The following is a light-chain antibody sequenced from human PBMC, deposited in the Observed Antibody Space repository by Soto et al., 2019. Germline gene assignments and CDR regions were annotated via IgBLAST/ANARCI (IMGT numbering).Light chain of an antibody. J-gene: IGKJ4*01. V-gene: IGKV3-20*01. CDR2: GAS. CDR1: QSVSSSY. CDR3: QQYCSSPSFT. Sequence: EIVLTQSPGTLSLSPGERATLSCRASQSVSSSYLAWYQQKPGQAPRLLIYGASSRATGIPDRFSGSGSGTDFTLIISRLEHDDFAVYYCQQYCSSPSFTFGGGTKVEIK.